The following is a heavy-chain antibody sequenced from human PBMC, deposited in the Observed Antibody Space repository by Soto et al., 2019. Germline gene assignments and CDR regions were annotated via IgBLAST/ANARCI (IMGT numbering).Heavy chain of an antibody. Sequence: GGSLRLSCAASVFTFSSYAMSCVRQSPGRWLECVSAISGSGVSTFYADSVKGRFTISRDTSKNTLYLQMTSLRAEDTALYYCAKDHRIWGQIVEYIDGRGQGNTVPVS. J-gene: IGHJ6*02. D-gene: IGHD3-10*01. CDR3: AKDHRIWGQIVEYIDG. V-gene: IGHV3-23*01. CDR1: VFTFSSYA. CDR2: ISGSGVST.